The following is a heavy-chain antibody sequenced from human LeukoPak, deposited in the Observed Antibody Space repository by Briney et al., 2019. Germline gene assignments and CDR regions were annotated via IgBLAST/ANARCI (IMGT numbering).Heavy chain of an antibody. J-gene: IGHJ4*02. CDR2: IYYSGST. CDR3: AREEALGSGSFDY. Sequence: SETLSLTCTVSGGSISSYYWSWIRQPPGKGLEWIGYIYYSGSTSYNPSLKSRVTISVDTSKNQFSLKLSSVTAADTAVYYCAREEALGSGSFDYWGQGTLVTISS. CDR1: GGSISSYY. D-gene: IGHD1-26*01. V-gene: IGHV4-59*01.